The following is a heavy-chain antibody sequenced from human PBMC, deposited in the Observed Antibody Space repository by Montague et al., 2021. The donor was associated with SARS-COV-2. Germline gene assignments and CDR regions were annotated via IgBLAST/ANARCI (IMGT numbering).Heavy chain of an antibody. D-gene: IGHD4-23*01. J-gene: IGHJ4*02. CDR2: INHSGTT. V-gene: IGHV4-34*01. CDR3: ARWDPQTLTLIGLRGKSASDY. Sequence: SETLSLTCAVYGGSFSGYYWTWIRQSPGKGLEWIAEINHSGTTNYNFNPSLGSRVTISVDTSESQFSLKLSSVTAADTGVYYCARWDPQTLTLIGLRGKSASDYWGQGTLVTVSS. CDR1: GGSFSGYY.